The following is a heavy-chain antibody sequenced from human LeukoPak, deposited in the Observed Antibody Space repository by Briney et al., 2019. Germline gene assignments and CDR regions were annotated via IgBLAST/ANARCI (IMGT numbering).Heavy chain of an antibody. D-gene: IGHD3-22*01. CDR2: IYSGGST. Sequence: GGSLRLSCAASGFTVSSNYMSWVRQAPGKGLEWVSVIYSGGSTYYADSVKGRFTISRDNSKNTLYPQMNSLRAEDTAVYYCARDQSEDYYDSSGYVYWGQGTLVTVSS. V-gene: IGHV3-66*01. J-gene: IGHJ4*02. CDR3: ARDQSEDYYDSSGYVY. CDR1: GFTVSSNY.